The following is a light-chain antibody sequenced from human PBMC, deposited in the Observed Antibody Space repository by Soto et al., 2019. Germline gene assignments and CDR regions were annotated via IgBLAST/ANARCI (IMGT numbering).Light chain of an antibody. J-gene: IGLJ1*01. CDR1: SSDVGGYND. CDR3: SSYAGSNNPYV. Sequence: QSALTQPPSASGSPGQSVTISCTGTSSDVGGYNDVSWYQQHPGKAPKLMIYEVSKRPSGVPDRFSGSKSGNTASLTVSGLQAEDAADYYCSSYAGSNNPYVFGTGTKLTVL. V-gene: IGLV2-8*01. CDR2: EVS.